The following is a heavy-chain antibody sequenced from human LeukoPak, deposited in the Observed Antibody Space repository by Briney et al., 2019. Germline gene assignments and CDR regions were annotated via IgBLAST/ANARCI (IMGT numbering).Heavy chain of an antibody. CDR1: GGSISSYY. D-gene: IGHD5-24*01. Sequence: SETLSLTCTVSGGSISSYYWSWIRQPPGKGLEWIGYIYDSGSTNYNPSLQSRVTISVDTSKNQFSLKLSSVTAADTAVYYCARHRTGRDGYTNFDYWGQGTLVTVSS. CDR2: IYDSGST. J-gene: IGHJ4*02. CDR3: ARHRTGRDGYTNFDY. V-gene: IGHV4-59*08.